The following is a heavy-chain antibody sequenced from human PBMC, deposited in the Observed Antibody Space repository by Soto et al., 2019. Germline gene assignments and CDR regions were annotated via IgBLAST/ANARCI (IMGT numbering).Heavy chain of an antibody. CDR3: TRVGGYYGDYPNFDY. CDR2: IYYSGST. D-gene: IGHD4-17*01. CDR1: GGSIRSYY. Sequence: SEPLSLTCTVYGGSIRSYYWSWIRQPPGKGLEWIGNIYYSGSTNYNPSRKSRVTMSVDMSKNQVSLKLSSVTAADTAVYYCTRVGGYYGDYPNFDYWGQGALVT. V-gene: IGHV4-59*01. J-gene: IGHJ4*02.